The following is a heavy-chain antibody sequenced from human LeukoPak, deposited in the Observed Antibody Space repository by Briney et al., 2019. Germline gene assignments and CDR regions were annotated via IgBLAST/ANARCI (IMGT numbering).Heavy chain of an antibody. D-gene: IGHD5-18*01. V-gene: IGHV1-69*04. Sequence: ASVKVSCKASGGTFSSYAISWVRQAPGQGLEWMGRIIPILGIANYAQKFQGRVTITADKSTSTAYMELSSLRSEDTAVYYCASDVNVDTARRGDFDYWGQGTLVTVSS. J-gene: IGHJ4*02. CDR2: IIPILGIA. CDR3: ASDVNVDTARRGDFDY. CDR1: GGTFSSYA.